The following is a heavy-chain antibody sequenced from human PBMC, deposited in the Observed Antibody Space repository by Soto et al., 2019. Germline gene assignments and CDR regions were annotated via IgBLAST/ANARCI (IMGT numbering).Heavy chain of an antibody. CDR1: GGSFSGYY. J-gene: IGHJ6*02. CDR3: ARGRDYYYGMDV. CDR2: INHSGST. Sequence: PSETLSLTCAAYGGSFSGYYWSWIRQPPGKGLEWLGEINHSGSTNYNPSLKSRVTISVDTYKNQFSLKLSSVTAADTAVYYCARGRDYYYGMDVWDQGTTVTVSS. V-gene: IGHV4-34*01.